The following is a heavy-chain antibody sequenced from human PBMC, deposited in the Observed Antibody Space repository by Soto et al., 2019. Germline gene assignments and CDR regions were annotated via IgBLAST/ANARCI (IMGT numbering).Heavy chain of an antibody. CDR3: VKDVGGSYWNWFDP. D-gene: IGHD1-26*01. V-gene: IGHV3-64D*08. J-gene: IGHJ5*02. Sequence: GESLKISCSASGFTFSSYAMHWVRQAPGKGLEYVSAISSNGGSTYYADSVKGRFTISRDNSKNTLYLQMSSLRAEDTAVYYCVKDVGGSYWNWFDPWGQGTLVTVSS. CDR1: GFTFSSYA. CDR2: ISSNGGST.